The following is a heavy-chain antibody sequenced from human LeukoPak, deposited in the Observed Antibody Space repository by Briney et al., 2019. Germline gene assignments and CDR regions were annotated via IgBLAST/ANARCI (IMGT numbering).Heavy chain of an antibody. D-gene: IGHD3-22*01. Sequence: GGSLRLSCAASGFTFSDYYMTWIRQAPGKGLEWVSSISRSGDTMYYADSVRGRFTISRDNAKNSLYLQMNSLRAEDTALYYCAIQMTMIVVVPYFDYWGQGTLVTVSS. V-gene: IGHV3-11*04. CDR3: AIQMTMIVVVPYFDY. CDR1: GFTFSDYY. CDR2: ISRSGDTM. J-gene: IGHJ4*02.